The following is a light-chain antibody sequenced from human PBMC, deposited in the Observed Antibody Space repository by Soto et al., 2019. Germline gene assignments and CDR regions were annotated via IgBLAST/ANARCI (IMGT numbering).Light chain of an antibody. CDR3: QQRSNWYT. V-gene: IGKV3-11*01. Sequence: EIVLTQSPATLSLSPGERATLPCRASQSVSSYLAWYQQKPGQAPRLLIYDASNRATGIPARFSGSGSGTDFTLTISSLEPADFAVYYCQQRSNWYTFGQGTKLEIK. CDR1: QSVSSY. J-gene: IGKJ2*01. CDR2: DAS.